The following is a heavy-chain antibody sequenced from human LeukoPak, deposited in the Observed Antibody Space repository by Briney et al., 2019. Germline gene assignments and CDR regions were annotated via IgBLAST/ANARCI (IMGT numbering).Heavy chain of an antibody. J-gene: IGHJ4*02. V-gene: IGHV5-51*01. D-gene: IGHD1-7*01. CDR2: IYAGDADT. Sequence: GDSLQISCKGSGHIFSTDWIAWVRQMPGKGLEWMGVIYAGDADTRYSPSFQGQVTISADKSLNTAYLQWTNLKASDTAMYYCARFRGELMDGFDFWGQGTLVTVSS. CDR1: GHIFSTDW. CDR3: ARFRGELMDGFDF.